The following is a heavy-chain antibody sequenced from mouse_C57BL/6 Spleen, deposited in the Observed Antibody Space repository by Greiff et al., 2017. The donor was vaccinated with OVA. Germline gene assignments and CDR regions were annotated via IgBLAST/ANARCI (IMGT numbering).Heavy chain of an antibody. V-gene: IGHV5-17*01. CDR3: ARPGYYGSSGYFDY. J-gene: IGHJ2*01. CDR1: GFTFSDYG. CDR2: ISSGSSTI. D-gene: IGHD1-1*01. Sequence: EVQLQESGGGLVKPGGSLKLSCAASGFTFSDYGMHWVRQAPEKGLEWVAYISSGSSTIYYADTVKGRFTISRDNAKNTLFLQMTSLRSEDTAMYYCARPGYYGSSGYFDYWGQGTTLTVSS.